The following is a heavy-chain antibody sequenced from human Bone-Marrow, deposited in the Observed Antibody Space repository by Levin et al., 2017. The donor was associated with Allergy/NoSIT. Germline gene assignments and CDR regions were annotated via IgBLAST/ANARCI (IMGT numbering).Heavy chain of an antibody. CDR1: GFPFSAYG. CDR3: ARDRSGNYFYF. D-gene: IGHD2/OR15-2a*01. V-gene: IGHV3-33*01. J-gene: IGHJ4*02. Sequence: GGSLRLSCAASGFPFSAYGMHWIRQGPGKGLEWVAFIYFDGSKTYYADSVEGRFTISRDNSKNTVYLQMDSLSGDDTVMYYCARDRSGNYFYFWGQGTQVTVSS. CDR2: IYFDGSKT.